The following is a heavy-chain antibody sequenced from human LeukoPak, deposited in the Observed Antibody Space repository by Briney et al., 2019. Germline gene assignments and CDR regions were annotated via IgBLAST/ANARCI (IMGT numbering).Heavy chain of an antibody. J-gene: IGHJ4*02. D-gene: IGHD4-11*01. CDR3: ARGLGLQNPRFDD. CDR1: GYSISSGSY. CDR2: THYSGST. Sequence: SETLSLTCTVSGYSISSGSYWDLLRQPPGKGLEWIGTTHYSGSTFYNPFLKSRLTISVDTSKNQSSLKLSSVTAADTAVYYCARGLGLQNPRFDDWGQGILVTVSS. V-gene: IGHV4-38-2*02.